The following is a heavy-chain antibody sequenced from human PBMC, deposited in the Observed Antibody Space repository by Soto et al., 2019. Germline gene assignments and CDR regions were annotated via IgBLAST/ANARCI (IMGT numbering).Heavy chain of an antibody. J-gene: IGHJ6*02. V-gene: IGHV5-51*01. CDR3: ARTNLXLTAPRRGDYYFYGMGV. CDR2: IYPGDSDT. CDR1: GYIFTNFW. D-gene: IGHD2-21*02. Sequence: PGESLKISCRASGYIFTNFWIAWVRQMPGKGLEWMGIIYPGDSDTRYSPSFQGQVSISADKSISTAYLQWSSLKASDTAIYYCARTNLXLTAPRRGDYYFYGMGVWGPGTTVTVSS.